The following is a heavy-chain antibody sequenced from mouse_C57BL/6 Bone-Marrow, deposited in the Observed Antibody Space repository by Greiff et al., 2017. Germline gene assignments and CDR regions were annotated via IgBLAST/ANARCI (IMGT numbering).Heavy chain of an antibody. Sequence: EVKLVESGGGLVQPGGSMKLSCVASGFTFSNYWMNWVRQSPEKGLEWVAQIRLKSDNYATHYAESVKGRFTISRDDSKSSVYLQMNNLRAEDTGIYYCTVTTVVATGAYWGQGTLVTVSA. CDR1: GFTFSNYW. J-gene: IGHJ3*01. V-gene: IGHV6-3*01. CDR3: TVTTVVATGAY. D-gene: IGHD1-1*01. CDR2: IRLKSDNYAT.